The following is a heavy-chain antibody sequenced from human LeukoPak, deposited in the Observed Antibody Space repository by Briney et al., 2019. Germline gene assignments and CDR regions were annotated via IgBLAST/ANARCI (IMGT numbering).Heavy chain of an antibody. CDR2: VYYSGST. J-gene: IGHJ4*02. CDR1: GGSISSSSYS. Sequence: SETLSLTCTVSGGSISSSSYSWGWIRQPPGKGLEWIGSVYYSGSTYYNPSLKSRVTISVDTSKNQFSLKLSSVTAADTAVYYCARLSGGVYDSSGYLYYFDYWGQGTLVTISS. V-gene: IGHV4-39*01. CDR3: ARLSGGVYDSSGYLYYFDY. D-gene: IGHD3-22*01.